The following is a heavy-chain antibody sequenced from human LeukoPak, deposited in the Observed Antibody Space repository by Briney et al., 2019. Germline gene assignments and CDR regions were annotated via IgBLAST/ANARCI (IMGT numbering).Heavy chain of an antibody. Sequence: PGGSLRLSCAASGFTFSSYSMNWVRQAPGKGLEWVSYISSSSSTIYYADSVKGRFTISRDNAKNSLYLQMNSLRAEDTAVYYCARFRRDGYKWGQGTLVTVSS. CDR1: GFTFSSYS. CDR3: ARFRRDGYK. V-gene: IGHV3-48*01. CDR2: ISSSSSTI. J-gene: IGHJ4*02. D-gene: IGHD5-24*01.